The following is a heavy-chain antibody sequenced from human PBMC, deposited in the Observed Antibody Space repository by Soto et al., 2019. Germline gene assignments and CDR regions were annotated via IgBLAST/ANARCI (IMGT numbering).Heavy chain of an antibody. D-gene: IGHD3-9*01. V-gene: IGHV4-4*07. Sequence: QVQLQESGPRLVKPSETLSLTCTVSDDFISSYYWNWIRQPAGKGLEWIGRVSTSGATNYNPSLESRVTMSVDTSKKQFSLKLTSVTVADTAVYFCARADYEILTGSYAMDVWGQGTTVTVSS. CDR2: VSTSGAT. CDR3: ARADYEILTGSYAMDV. J-gene: IGHJ6*02. CDR1: DDFISSYY.